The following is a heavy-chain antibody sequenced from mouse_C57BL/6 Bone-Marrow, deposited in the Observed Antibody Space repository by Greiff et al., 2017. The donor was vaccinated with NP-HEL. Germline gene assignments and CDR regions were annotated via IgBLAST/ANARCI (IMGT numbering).Heavy chain of an antibody. Sequence: EVKLVESGGGLVKPGGSLKLSCAASGFTFSDYGMHWVRQAPEKGLEWVAYISSGSSTIYYADTVKGRFTIYRDNAKNTLFLQMTSLRSEDTAMYYCARRDYWYFEVWGTGTTVTVSS. CDR3: ARRDYWYFEV. CDR1: GFTFSDYG. V-gene: IGHV5-17*01. J-gene: IGHJ1*03. CDR2: ISSGSSTI.